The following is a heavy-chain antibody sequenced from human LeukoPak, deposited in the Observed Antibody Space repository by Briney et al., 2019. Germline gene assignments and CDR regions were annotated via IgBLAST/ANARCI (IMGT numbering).Heavy chain of an antibody. CDR2: MSYDGSNK. V-gene: IGHV3-30*18. Sequence: GGSLRLCCAASGFTFSSYGMHWVRQAPGKGLEWVAVMSYDGSNKYYADSVKGRFTISRDNSKNTLYLQMNSLSAEDTAVYYCANEDTSGLDVWGQGTTVTVSS. CDR3: ANEDTSGLDV. J-gene: IGHJ6*02. CDR1: GFTFSSYG. D-gene: IGHD6-19*01.